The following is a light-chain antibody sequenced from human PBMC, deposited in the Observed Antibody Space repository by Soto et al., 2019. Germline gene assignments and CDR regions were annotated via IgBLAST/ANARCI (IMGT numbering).Light chain of an antibody. CDR3: LLQYSEIRV. Sequence: QAVVTQEPSLTVSPGGTVTLPCGSSTGAVTSGHYPYWFQQRPGQAPTTLIYDANNKYPWTPARFSGSLFGGKAALTLWGAQPEDEAEYYCLLQYSEIRVFGGGTKLTVL. J-gene: IGLJ3*02. CDR2: DAN. CDR1: TGAVTSGHY. V-gene: IGLV7-46*01.